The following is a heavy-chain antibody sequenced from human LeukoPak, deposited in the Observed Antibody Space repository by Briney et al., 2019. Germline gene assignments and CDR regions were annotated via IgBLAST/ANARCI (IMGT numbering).Heavy chain of an antibody. V-gene: IGHV3-49*03. Sequence: GGSLRLSCTASGFTFDDYAMSWFRQAPGKGLEWVGFIRNKAYGGTIEYAASVEGRFTISRDDSESTAYLQMNSLKTEDTAVYYCSRILGRSWSGGFDYWGQGTLVTVSS. D-gene: IGHD3-10*01. J-gene: IGHJ4*02. CDR1: GFTFDDYA. CDR3: SRILGRSWSGGFDY. CDR2: IRNKAYGGTI.